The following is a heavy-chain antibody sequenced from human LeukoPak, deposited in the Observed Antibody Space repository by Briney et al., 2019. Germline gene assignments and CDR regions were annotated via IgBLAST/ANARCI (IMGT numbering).Heavy chain of an antibody. J-gene: IGHJ4*02. CDR3: ARAYSNYEVDYFDY. CDR1: GGSISSYY. D-gene: IGHD4-11*01. CDR2: IYYSGST. Sequence: SETLSLTCTVSGGSISSYYWSWIRQPPGKGLEWIGYIYYSGSTNYNPSLKSRVTISVDTSKNQFSLKLSSVTATDTAVYYCARAYSNYEVDYFDYWGQGTLVTVSS. V-gene: IGHV4-59*01.